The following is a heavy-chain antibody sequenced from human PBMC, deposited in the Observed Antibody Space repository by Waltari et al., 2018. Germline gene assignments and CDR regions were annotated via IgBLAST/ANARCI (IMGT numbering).Heavy chain of an antibody. Sequence: QVQLVQSGAEVKKPGSSVKVSCKASGGTFSSYAISWVRQAPGQGLEWMGRIIPSLGIANYGQKFQGRVTITADKSTSTAYMGLSSLRSEDTAVYYCARGGAAALPTYGMDVWGQGTTVTVSS. J-gene: IGHJ6*02. CDR1: GGTFSSYA. CDR2: IIPSLGIA. V-gene: IGHV1-69*09. D-gene: IGHD6-13*01. CDR3: ARGGAAALPTYGMDV.